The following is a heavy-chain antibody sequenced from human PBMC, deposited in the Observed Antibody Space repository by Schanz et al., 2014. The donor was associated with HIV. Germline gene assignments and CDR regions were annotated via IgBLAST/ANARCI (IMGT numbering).Heavy chain of an antibody. CDR3: ARDMGLLWFGESPGDLRGGMDV. J-gene: IGHJ6*04. CDR1: GLTFDDYG. Sequence: EVQLVESGGSVVRPGGSLRLSCAASGLTFDDYGMSWVRQAPGKGLEWVSGINWDGGITGYADSVKGRFTISRDNGKNALYLQMNGLRVDDTALYYCARDMGLLWFGESPGDLRGGMDVWGEGTTVTVSS. CDR2: INWDGGIT. D-gene: IGHD3-10*01. V-gene: IGHV3-20*04.